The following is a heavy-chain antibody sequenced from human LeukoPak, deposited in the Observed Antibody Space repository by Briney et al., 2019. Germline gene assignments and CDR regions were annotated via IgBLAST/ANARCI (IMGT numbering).Heavy chain of an antibody. CDR1: GFTFSSYS. V-gene: IGHV3-33*08. CDR3: ARELPPVVNYRFDR. CDR2: IWYDGSNK. J-gene: IGHJ5*02. D-gene: IGHD1-7*01. Sequence: GGSLRLSCAASGFTFSSYSMNWVRQAPGKGLEWVAVIWYDGSNKYCADSVKGRFTISRDNSKNTLYLQINSLRAEDTAMYYCARELPPVVNYRFDRWGQGTLVTVSS.